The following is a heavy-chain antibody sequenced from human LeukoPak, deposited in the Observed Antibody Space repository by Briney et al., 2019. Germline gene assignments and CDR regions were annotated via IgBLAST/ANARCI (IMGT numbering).Heavy chain of an antibody. Sequence: SQTLSLTCAVSGGSISSGGYYWSWIRQPPGKGLEWIGYIYYSGSTNYNPSLKSRVTISVDTSKNQFSLKLSSVTAADTAVYYCARGGGVAGTPYNPYDYWGQGTLVTVSS. CDR1: GGSISSGGYY. CDR2: IYYSGST. CDR3: ARGGGVAGTPYNPYDY. D-gene: IGHD6-19*01. V-gene: IGHV4-61*08. J-gene: IGHJ4*02.